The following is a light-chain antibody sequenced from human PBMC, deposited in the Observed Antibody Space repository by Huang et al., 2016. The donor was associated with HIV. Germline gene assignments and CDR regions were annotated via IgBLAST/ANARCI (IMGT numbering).Light chain of an antibody. Sequence: EIVMTQSPATLSVSPGQRVTLSCRANRSVSTNLAWYQQRHGQAPRLRIYGSSTSAPGIPARFSGSGSGTDISLTISSLQSEDFALYYCHQYNNWLLSFGGGTRV. CDR2: GSS. J-gene: IGKJ4*01. V-gene: IGKV3-15*01. CDR3: HQYNNWLLS. CDR1: RSVSTN.